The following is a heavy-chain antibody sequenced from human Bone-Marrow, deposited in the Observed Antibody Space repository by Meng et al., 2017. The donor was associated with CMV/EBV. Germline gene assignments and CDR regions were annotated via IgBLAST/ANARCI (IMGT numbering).Heavy chain of an antibody. J-gene: IGHJ4*02. D-gene: IGHD3-10*01. Sequence: ASVKVSCKASGYTFTSYGISWVRQAPGQGLEWMGWISAYNGNTNYAQKLQGRVTMTTDTSTSTAYMELRSLRSDDTAVYYCARGKGSMVRGVITPGNEWFDYWGQGTLVTVSS. CDR3: ARGKGSMVRGVITPGNEWFDY. CDR1: GYTFTSYG. CDR2: ISAYNGNT. V-gene: IGHV1-18*01.